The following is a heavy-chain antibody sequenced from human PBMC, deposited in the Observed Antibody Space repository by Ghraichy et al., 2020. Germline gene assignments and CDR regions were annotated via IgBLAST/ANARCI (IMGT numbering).Heavy chain of an antibody. J-gene: IGHJ4*02. V-gene: IGHV3-21*06. CDR1: GFTFSTYS. D-gene: IGHD6-13*01. CDR2: ISGRGSVI. CDR3: AREKGDYSSTFDQ. Sequence: LSLTCAGSGFTFSTYSLNWVRQAPGKGLEWVSLISGRGSVIKYSDSVKGRFTISRDNARNSIHLQMSSLRVEDTAVYYCAREKGDYSSTFDQWGQGSLVTVSS.